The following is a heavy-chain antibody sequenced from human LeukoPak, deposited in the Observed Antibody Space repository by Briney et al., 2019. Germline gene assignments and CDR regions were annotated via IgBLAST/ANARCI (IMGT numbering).Heavy chain of an antibody. CDR3: AQEHFDTSGYYSRFDN. Sequence: GGSLRLSCAAAGCTFPRHALSWVRQAPGKGLEWVAISAGSGGSTHYADSVKGRFTISRDNSQNTVYLHMNSLRADDTAVYYCAQEHFDTSGYYSRFDNWGQGILVTVSS. CDR2: SAGSGGST. CDR1: GCTFPRHA. V-gene: IGHV3-23*01. J-gene: IGHJ4*02. D-gene: IGHD3-22*01.